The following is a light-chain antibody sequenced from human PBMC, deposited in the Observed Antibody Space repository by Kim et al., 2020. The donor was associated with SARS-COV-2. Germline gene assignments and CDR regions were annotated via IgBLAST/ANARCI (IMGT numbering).Light chain of an antibody. CDR3: QQYNSYSST. CDR2: KAS. CDR1: QSINSW. J-gene: IGKJ3*01. Sequence: DVQMTQSPFTLSASVGDSITITCRASQSINSWLAWYQQKPGKAPKLLLHKASILETGVPSRFSGSQSGTEFTLTISCLQPDDFAIYYCQQYNSYSSTFGRGTKVDIK. V-gene: IGKV1-5*03.